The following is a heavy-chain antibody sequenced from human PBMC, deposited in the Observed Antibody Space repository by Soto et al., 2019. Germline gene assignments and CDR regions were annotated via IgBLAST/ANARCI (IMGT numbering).Heavy chain of an antibody. CDR3: ARGKQYRRRTFDY. Sequence: SQTLSLTCAITGDSVSSNSAGWSWVRPSPSRGLEWLGRTYYRSKWYYEYAVSVRGRITINPDTSKNQYSLQLNSVTPEDTAVYFCARGKQYRRRTFDYPCPGTLVT. J-gene: IGHJ4*01. V-gene: IGHV6-1*01. CDR1: GDSVSSNSAG. D-gene: IGHD5-12*01. CDR2: TYYRSKWYY.